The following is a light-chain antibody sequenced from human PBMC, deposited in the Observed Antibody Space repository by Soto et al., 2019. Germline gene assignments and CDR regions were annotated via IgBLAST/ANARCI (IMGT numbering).Light chain of an antibody. CDR3: CSYAGSSTWV. V-gene: IGLV1-44*01. CDR2: SNT. Sequence: QSVLTQPPSASGTPGQTIAISCSGGSSNIGSHTVNWYQQLPGTAPRLLIYSNTQRPSGVPDRFSGSKSGNTASLTISGLQTEDEADYYCCSYAGSSTWVFGGGTKLTVL. J-gene: IGLJ3*02. CDR1: SSNIGSHT.